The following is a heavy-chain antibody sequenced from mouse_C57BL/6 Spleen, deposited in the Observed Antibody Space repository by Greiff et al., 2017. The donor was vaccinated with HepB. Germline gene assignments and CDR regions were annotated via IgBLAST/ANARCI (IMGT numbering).Heavy chain of an antibody. CDR1: GYTFTDYN. J-gene: IGHJ4*01. V-gene: IGHV1-18*01. D-gene: IGHD2-1*01. CDR3: ARVYYDYAMDY. CDR2: INPNNGGT. Sequence: EVKLMESGPELVKPGASVKIPCKASGYTFTDYNMDWVKQSHGKSLEWIGDINPNNGGTIYNQKFKGKATLTVDKSSSTAYMELRSLTSEDTAVYYCARVYYDYAMDYWGQGTSVTVSS.